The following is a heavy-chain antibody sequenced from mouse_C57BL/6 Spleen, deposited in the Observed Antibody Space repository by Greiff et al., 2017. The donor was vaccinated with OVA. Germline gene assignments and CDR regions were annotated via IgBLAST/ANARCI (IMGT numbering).Heavy chain of an antibody. CDR2: ISSGSSTI. D-gene: IGHD2-4*01. CDR1: GFTFSDYG. V-gene: IGHV5-17*01. CDR3: ARGITTGYFDY. Sequence: EVKLMESGGGLVKPGGSLQLSCAASGFTFSDYGMHWVRQAPEKGLEWVAYISSGSSTIYYADPVKGRFTIFRDNAKNTLFLQITSLRSEDTAMYYCARGITTGYFDYWGQGTTLTVSS. J-gene: IGHJ2*01.